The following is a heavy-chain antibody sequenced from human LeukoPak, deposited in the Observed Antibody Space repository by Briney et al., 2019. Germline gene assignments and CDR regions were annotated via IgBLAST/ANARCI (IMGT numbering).Heavy chain of an antibody. CDR1: GFTFSSYG. CDR3: AKLTVVGAVFDY. CDR2: IRYDGSNR. J-gene: IGHJ4*02. Sequence: GGSLRLSCAASGFTFSSYGMHWVRQAPGKGLEWVAFIRYDGSNRYYADSVKGRFTISRDNSKNTLYLQMNSLRAEDTAVYYCAKLTVVGAVFDYWGQGTLVTVSS. D-gene: IGHD1-26*01. V-gene: IGHV3-30*02.